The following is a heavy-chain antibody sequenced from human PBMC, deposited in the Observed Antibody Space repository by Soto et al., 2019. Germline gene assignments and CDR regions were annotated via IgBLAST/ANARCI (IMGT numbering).Heavy chain of an antibody. V-gene: IGHV3-7*01. D-gene: IGHD2-15*01. Sequence: GGSLRLSCAASGFTFSNYWMSWVRQAPGKGLEWVANIKQDGSEKFYVDSVKGRFTISRDNAKNSLYLQMNYLRAEDTAVYYCARDLVCSGGSCYSDGTHYFDYWGQGTLVTVSS. CDR3: ARDLVCSGGSCYSDGTHYFDY. CDR2: IKQDGSEK. CDR1: GFTFSNYW. J-gene: IGHJ4*02.